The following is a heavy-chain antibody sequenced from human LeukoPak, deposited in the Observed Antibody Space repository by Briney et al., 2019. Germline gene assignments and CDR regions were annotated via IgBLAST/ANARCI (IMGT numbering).Heavy chain of an antibody. J-gene: IGHJ4*02. CDR1: GFTFSSYA. CDR3: TKLATFGPGRYFDF. V-gene: IGHV3-23*01. D-gene: IGHD3-16*01. Sequence: PGGSLRLSCAASGFTFSSYAMSWVRQAPGKGLEWVSAISGSGGSTYYADSVMGRFTISRDSSKNTLYLQMNSLRAEDTALYYCTKLATFGPGRYFDFWGQGTLVTVSS. CDR2: ISGSGGST.